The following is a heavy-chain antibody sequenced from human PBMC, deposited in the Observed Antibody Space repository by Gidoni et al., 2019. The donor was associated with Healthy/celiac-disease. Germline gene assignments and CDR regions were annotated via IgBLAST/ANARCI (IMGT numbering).Heavy chain of an antibody. J-gene: IGHJ6*02. CDR1: TFSDYY. V-gene: IGHV3-11*01. Sequence: TFSDYYMSWIRQAPGKGLEWVSYISSSGSTIYYADSVKGRFTISRDNAKYSLYLQMNSLRAEDTAVYYCARRGTGTNYYYYGMDVWGQGTTVTVSS. D-gene: IGHD1-1*01. CDR2: ISSSGSTI. CDR3: ARRGTGTNYYYYGMDV.